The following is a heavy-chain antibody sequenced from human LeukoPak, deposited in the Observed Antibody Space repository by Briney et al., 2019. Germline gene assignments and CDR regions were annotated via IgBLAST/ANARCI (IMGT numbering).Heavy chain of an antibody. CDR3: ARDGIKGLY. CDR1: GFTFGDYI. CDR2: ISSSSSYI. V-gene: IGHV3-21*01. D-gene: IGHD1-14*01. J-gene: IGHJ4*02. Sequence: GGSLRLSCTASGFTFGDYIMSWFRQAPGKGLEWVSSISSSSSYIYYADSVKGRFTISRDNAKNSLYLQMNSLRAEDTAVYYCARDGIKGLYWGQGTLVTVSS.